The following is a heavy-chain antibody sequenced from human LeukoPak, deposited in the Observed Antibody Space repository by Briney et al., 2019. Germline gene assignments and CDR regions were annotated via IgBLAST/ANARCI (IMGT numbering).Heavy chain of an antibody. V-gene: IGHV4-30-4*01. J-gene: IGHJ5*02. CDR1: GGSISSGDYY. D-gene: IGHD5-18*01. CDR3: ARGGVDTAMVYPSWFDP. Sequence: PSQTLSLTCTVSGGSISSGDYYWSWIRQPPGKGLEWIGYIYYSGSTYYNPSLKSRVTISVDTPKNQFSLKLSSVTAADTAVYYCARGGVDTAMVYPSWFDPWGQGTLVTVSS. CDR2: IYYSGST.